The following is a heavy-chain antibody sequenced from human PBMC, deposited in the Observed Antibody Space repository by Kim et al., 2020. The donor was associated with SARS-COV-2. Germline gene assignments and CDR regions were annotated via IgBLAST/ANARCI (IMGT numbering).Heavy chain of an antibody. CDR1: GGTFSSYA. Sequence: SVKVSCKASGGTFSSYAISWVRQVPGQGLEWMGGIIPIFGTANYAQKFQGRVTITADESTSTAYMELSSLRSEDTAVYYCARDSIPWVLRGNWFDPWGQGTLVTVSS. CDR2: IIPIFGTA. CDR3: ARDSIPWVLRGNWFDP. J-gene: IGHJ5*02. D-gene: IGHD2-2*02. V-gene: IGHV1-69*13.